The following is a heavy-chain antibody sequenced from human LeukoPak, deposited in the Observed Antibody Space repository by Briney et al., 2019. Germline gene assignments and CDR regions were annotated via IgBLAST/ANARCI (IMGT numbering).Heavy chain of an antibody. J-gene: IGHJ4*02. CDR2: ISYDGSNK. CDR3: ARDAIGGEYCSSTSCYTNFDY. V-gene: IGHV3-30-3*01. CDR1: GFTFSSYA. D-gene: IGHD2-2*02. Sequence: GRSLRLSCAASGFTFSSYAMHWVRQAPGKGLEWVAVISYDGSNKYYADSVKGRFTISRDNSKNTLYLQMNRLRAEDTAVYYCARDAIGGEYCSSTSCYTNFDYWGQGTLVTVSS.